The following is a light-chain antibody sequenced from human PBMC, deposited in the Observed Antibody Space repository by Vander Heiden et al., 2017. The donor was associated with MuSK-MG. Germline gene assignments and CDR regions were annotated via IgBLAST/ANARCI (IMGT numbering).Light chain of an antibody. Sequence: DIQMTQSPSSLSASVGDRVTITCRASQSISSYLNWYQQKPGKAPKLLIYAASSLQSGVPSRFSGSESGTDFTLTISSRQPEDFATYYCQQSDSTPLFTFGHGTKVDIK. CDR2: AAS. CDR3: QQSDSTPLFT. J-gene: IGKJ3*01. CDR1: QSISSY. V-gene: IGKV1-39*01.